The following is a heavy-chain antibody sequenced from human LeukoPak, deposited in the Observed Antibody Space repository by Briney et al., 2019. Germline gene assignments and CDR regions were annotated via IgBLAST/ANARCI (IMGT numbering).Heavy chain of an antibody. D-gene: IGHD3-10*01. V-gene: IGHV5-51*01. J-gene: IGHJ4*02. CDR1: GYSFTSYW. CDR2: IYPGDSDT. Sequence: GESLKISCKGSGYSFTSYWIGWVRQMRGKGLEWMGIIYPGDSDTRYSPSFQGQVTISADKSISTAYLQWSSLKASDTAMYYCARLRGSGSYEPLYYFDYWGQGTLVTVSS. CDR3: ARLRGSGSYEPLYYFDY.